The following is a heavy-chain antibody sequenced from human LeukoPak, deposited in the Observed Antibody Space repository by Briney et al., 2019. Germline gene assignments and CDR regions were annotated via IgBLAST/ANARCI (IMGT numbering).Heavy chain of an antibody. CDR2: ITSGFTT. CDR3: AKDYYESIVADVFFEY. D-gene: IGHD5-12*01. CDR1: GLSFSNYA. J-gene: IGHJ4*02. Sequence: PGGSLRLSCGASGLSFSNYAMSWVRQAPGKGLEWISGITSGFTTYYADSVKGRFTISRDNSKNTFHLQMSSLRAEDTAIYYCAKDYYESIVADVFFEYWGQGTLVTVSS. V-gene: IGHV3-23*01.